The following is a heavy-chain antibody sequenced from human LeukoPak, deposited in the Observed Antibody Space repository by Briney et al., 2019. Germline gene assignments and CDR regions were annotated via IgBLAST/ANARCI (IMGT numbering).Heavy chain of an antibody. J-gene: IGHJ4*02. CDR1: GFTFSSYS. CDR3: ARGPYSSSNYFDY. CDR2: ISNTGSTI. V-gene: IGHV3-48*01. D-gene: IGHD6-6*01. Sequence: GGSLRLSCAASGFTFSSYSMNWVRQAPGKGLEWVSYISNTGSTIYYADSVRGRFTISRDNAKNSLHLQMNSLRAEDTAVYYCARGPYSSSNYFDYWGQGTLVTVSS.